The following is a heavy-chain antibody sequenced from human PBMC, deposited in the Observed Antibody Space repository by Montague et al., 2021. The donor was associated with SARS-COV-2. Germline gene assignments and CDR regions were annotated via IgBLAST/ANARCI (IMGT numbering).Heavy chain of an antibody. Sequence: SLRLSCAVSGFTFSSYGMHWVRQAPGKGLEWVAVIWYDGSNKYYADSVKGRFTISRDNSKNTLYLQMNSLRAEDTAVYYCAKDLDGDYDKYYYYYGMDVWGQGTTVTVSS. CDR3: AKDLDGDYDKYYYYYGMDV. J-gene: IGHJ6*02. CDR2: IWYDGSNK. V-gene: IGHV3-33*06. CDR1: GFTFSSYG. D-gene: IGHD4-17*01.